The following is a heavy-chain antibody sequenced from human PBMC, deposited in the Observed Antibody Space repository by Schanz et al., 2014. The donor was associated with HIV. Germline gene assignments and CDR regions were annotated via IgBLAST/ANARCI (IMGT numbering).Heavy chain of an antibody. D-gene: IGHD2-15*01. CDR3: ARGGIWEWDQPDFDY. CDR2: IWFDGSNK. Sequence: QVQLVESGGGVVQPGRSLRLSCAASGFSFSTYGMHWVRLAPGKGLEWVEIIWFDGSNKYYVDSVKGRFTISRDNSKNTLYLQMNSLRAEDTAVYYCARGGIWEWDQPDFDYWGQGTLVTVSS. J-gene: IGHJ4*02. CDR1: GFSFSTYG. V-gene: IGHV3-33*01.